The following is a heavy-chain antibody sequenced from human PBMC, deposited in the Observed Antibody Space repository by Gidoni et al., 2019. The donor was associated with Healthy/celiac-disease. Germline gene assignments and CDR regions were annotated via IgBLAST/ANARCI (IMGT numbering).Heavy chain of an antibody. D-gene: IGHD2-2*01. CDR3: AREVVVVPAERGWFDP. J-gene: IGHJ5*02. Sequence: QVQLVQSGAEVKKPGASVKVSCKASGYTFTSYYMHWVRQAPGQGLEWMGIINPSGGSTSYAQKFQGRVTMTRDTSTSTVYMELSSLRSEDTAVYYCAREVVVVPAERGWFDPWGQGTLVTVSS. CDR2: INPSGGST. CDR1: GYTFTSYY. V-gene: IGHV1-46*01.